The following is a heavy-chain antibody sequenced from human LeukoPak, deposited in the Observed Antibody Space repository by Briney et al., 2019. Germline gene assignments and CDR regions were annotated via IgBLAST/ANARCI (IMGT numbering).Heavy chain of an antibody. V-gene: IGHV4-39*07. Sequence: PSETLSLTCTVSGGSISRSSYYWGWIRQPPGKGLEWIGSIYYSGNIYYNPSLKSRITISVDTSKNQFSLKLSSVTAADTAVYYCARDNYGGNYNGVDVWGQGTTVTVSS. CDR1: GGSISRSSYY. D-gene: IGHD4-23*01. CDR2: IYYSGNI. CDR3: ARDNYGGNYNGVDV. J-gene: IGHJ6*02.